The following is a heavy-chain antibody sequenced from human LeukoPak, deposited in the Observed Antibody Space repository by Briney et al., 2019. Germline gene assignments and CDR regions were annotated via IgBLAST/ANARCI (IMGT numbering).Heavy chain of an antibody. Sequence: PGGSLRLSCAASGFTFSSYSMNWVSQAPGKGLEWVSSISSSSSYIYYADSVKGRFTISRDNAKNSLYLQMNSLRAEDTAVYYCARDMTENGWFDPWGQGTLVTVSS. CDR3: ARDMTENGWFDP. J-gene: IGHJ5*02. D-gene: IGHD3-16*01. CDR2: ISSSSSYI. V-gene: IGHV3-21*01. CDR1: GFTFSSYS.